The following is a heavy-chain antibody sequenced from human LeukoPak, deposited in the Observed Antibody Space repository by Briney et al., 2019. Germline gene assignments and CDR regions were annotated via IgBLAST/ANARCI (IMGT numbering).Heavy chain of an antibody. CDR3: AKPARTDYADY. CDR2: IKQDGSEK. D-gene: IGHD1-14*01. Sequence: GGSLRLSCVASGFTFSSRAWMTWGRQAPGKGLEWVANIKQDGSEKNDVDSVKGRFTISRDNAKNSVDLQMESRRAEDTAVYYCAKPARTDYADYWGQGTLVTVSS. J-gene: IGHJ4*02. V-gene: IGHV3-7*03. CDR1: GFTFSSRAW.